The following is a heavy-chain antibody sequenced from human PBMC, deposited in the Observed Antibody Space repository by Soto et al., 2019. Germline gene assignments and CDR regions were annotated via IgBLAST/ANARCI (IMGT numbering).Heavy chain of an antibody. V-gene: IGHV3-30-3*01. CDR2: ISYDGSHE. D-gene: IGHD6-19*01. Sequence: GGSLTLSCAASGFSFSDYALHWVRQAPGKGLEWVALISYDGSHEYFADSVKGLFTISRDNSKNTVSLQMDSLRPEDTAVYYCEDDSSGYANYFDYWGQGTLVTVSS. CDR1: GFSFSDYA. J-gene: IGHJ4*02. CDR3: EDDSSGYANYFDY.